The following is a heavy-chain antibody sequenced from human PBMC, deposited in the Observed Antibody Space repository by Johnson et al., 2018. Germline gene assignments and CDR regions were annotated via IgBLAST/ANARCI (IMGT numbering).Heavy chain of an antibody. J-gene: IGHJ3*02. CDR2: ISFDGSNK. D-gene: IGHD1-20*01. CDR3: ARGGIIGATWADAFDI. CDR1: GFTFSRYA. V-gene: IGHV3-30-3*01. Sequence: QVQLVESGGGVVQPGRSLRLSCSASGFTFSRYALHWIRQAPGKGLEWVALISFDGSNKFHAESLRGRFIISRDNFKNTLPRQMNSPRAEDTAIYYCARGGIIGATWADAFDIWGQGTFLTVSS.